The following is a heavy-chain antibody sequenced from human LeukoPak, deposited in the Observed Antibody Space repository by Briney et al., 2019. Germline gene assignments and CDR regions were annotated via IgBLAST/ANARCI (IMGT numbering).Heavy chain of an antibody. CDR2: NWNGGST. Sequence: GGSLRLSCAASGFTFGDYGMSWVRQAPGKGLEWVSGNWNGGSTGYADSVEGRFTISRDNAKNSQYLQMNSLSVEDTALYYCARDSALAQAVMFDYWGQGTLVTVSS. D-gene: IGHD6-19*01. J-gene: IGHJ4*02. CDR3: ARDSALAQAVMFDY. CDR1: GFTFGDYG. V-gene: IGHV3-20*04.